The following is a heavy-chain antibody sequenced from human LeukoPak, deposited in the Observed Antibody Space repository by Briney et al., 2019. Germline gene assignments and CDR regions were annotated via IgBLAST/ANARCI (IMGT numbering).Heavy chain of an antibody. J-gene: IGHJ4*02. Sequence: SETLSLTCTVSGGSVSSSPYYWAWIRQPPGRGLEWIGSIYYRGNTYHNPSLKSRVTISVDTSKNQFSLSVISVTAADTAVYFCARPTTGPATQGYDSWGQG. CDR1: GGSVSSSPYY. V-gene: IGHV4-39*01. D-gene: IGHD1-1*01. CDR3: ARPTTGPATQGYDS. CDR2: IYYRGNT.